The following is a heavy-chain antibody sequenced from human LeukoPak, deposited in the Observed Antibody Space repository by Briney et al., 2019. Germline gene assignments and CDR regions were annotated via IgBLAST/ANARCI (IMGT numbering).Heavy chain of an antibody. CDR1: GFTFSGYG. J-gene: IGHJ4*02. D-gene: IGHD5-24*01. CDR2: IWFDGSNK. Sequence: PGGSLRLSCAASGFTFSGYGMHWLRQAPGKGLEWVAVIWFDGSNKYYADSVKGRFTISRDNSKNTLYLQMNSLRADDTAVFYCARGNFRRDGYNFDYWGQGTLVSVSS. V-gene: IGHV3-33*08. CDR3: ARGNFRRDGYNFDY.